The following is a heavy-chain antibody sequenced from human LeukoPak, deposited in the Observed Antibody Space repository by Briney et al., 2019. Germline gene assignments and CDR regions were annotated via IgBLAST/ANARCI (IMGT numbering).Heavy chain of an antibody. CDR3: ARDLFDNSHSYDAYQI. V-gene: IGHV1-2*02. CDR2: INPNSGGT. D-gene: IGHD2/OR15-2a*01. CDR1: GYMFIDYY. J-gene: IGHJ3*02. Sequence: ASVKVSSKASGYMFIDYYMHWVRQAPGQGLEWMGWINPNSGGTNYAQKFEGRVTMTRDTSISTAYMELTRLRSDDTAVFYCARDLFDNSHSYDAYQIWGQGTMVTVSS.